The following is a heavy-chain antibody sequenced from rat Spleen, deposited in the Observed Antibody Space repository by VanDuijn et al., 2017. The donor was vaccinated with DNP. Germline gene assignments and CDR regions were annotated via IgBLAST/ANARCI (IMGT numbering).Heavy chain of an antibody. CDR1: GFIFSNFD. CDR3: ASLLLPNWFTY. Sequence: EVQLVESGGGLVQPGKSLKLSCVASGFIFSNFDMAWVRQAPTKGLEWVASIRPSGTVTYYRDSVKGRFTISRDNAKSTLYLQMDSLRSEETATYYCASLLLPNWFTYWGQGTLVTVSS. V-gene: IGHV5S11*01. J-gene: IGHJ3*01. CDR2: IRPSGTVT. D-gene: IGHD1-1*01.